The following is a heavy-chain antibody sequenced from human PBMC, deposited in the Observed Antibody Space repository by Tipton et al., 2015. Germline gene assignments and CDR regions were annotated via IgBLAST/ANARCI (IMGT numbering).Heavy chain of an antibody. Sequence: TLSLTCTVSSGSIISSSYSWGWIRQPPGKGLEWIGSIYYSGTTYYNPSLKGRVTISVDTSKNQFPLNLSSLTAADTAIYYCARPRGPMIREAFDIWGQGTMVTVSS. CDR3: ARPRGPMIREAFDI. CDR1: SGSIISSSYS. CDR2: IYYSGTT. J-gene: IGHJ3*02. D-gene: IGHD3-10*01. V-gene: IGHV4-39*01.